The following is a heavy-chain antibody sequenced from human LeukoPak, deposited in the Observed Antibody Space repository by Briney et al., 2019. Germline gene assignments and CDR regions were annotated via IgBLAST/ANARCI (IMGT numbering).Heavy chain of an antibody. CDR1: GFTFSSSA. CDR3: AKPRIQLWGGFDY. J-gene: IGHJ4*02. Sequence: GGSLRLSCAASGFTFSSSAMSWVRQAPGKGLEWVSSISGSGSGGSTYYADSVKGRFTISRDNSKNTLYLQMNGLRAEDTAVYYCAKPRIQLWGGFDYWGQGTLVTVSS. D-gene: IGHD5-18*01. V-gene: IGHV3-23*01. CDR2: ISGSGSGGST.